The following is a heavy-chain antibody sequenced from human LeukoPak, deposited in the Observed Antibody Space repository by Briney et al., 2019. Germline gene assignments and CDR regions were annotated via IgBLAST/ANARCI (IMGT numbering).Heavy chain of an antibody. V-gene: IGHV3-48*03. D-gene: IGHD3-10*02. CDR3: AELGITMIGGV. J-gene: IGHJ6*04. CDR1: GFTFSSYE. Sequence: GGSLRLSCAASGFTFSSYEMKGVRQAPGKGGEWVSYISSSGSTIYYADSVKGRFTISRDNAKNSLYLQMNSLRAEDTAVYYCAELGITMIGGVWGKGTTVTISS. CDR2: ISSSGSTI.